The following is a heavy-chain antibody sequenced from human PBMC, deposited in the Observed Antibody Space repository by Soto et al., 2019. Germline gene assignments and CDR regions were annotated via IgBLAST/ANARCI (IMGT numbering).Heavy chain of an antibody. CDR2: IIPIFATA. CDR1: GGTFSSYA. CDR3: AKGGLLFLRSPGRAMDV. D-gene: IGHD1-26*01. J-gene: IGHJ6*02. Sequence: QVQLVQSGAEVKKPGSSVKVSCKASGGTFSSYAISWVRQAPGQGLEWMGGIIPIFATAKYAQKFQGRVTITADESTSTAYMELSSLRSEDTAVYYCAKGGLLFLRSPGRAMDVWGQGTTVTVSS. V-gene: IGHV1-69*12.